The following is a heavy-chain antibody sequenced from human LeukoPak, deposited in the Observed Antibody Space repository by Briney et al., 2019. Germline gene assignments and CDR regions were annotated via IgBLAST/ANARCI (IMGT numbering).Heavy chain of an antibody. J-gene: IGHJ5*02. Sequence: SETLSLTCTVPSYSISSGYYWGWIRQPPGKGLEWIGSIYYSGNTYYNPSLKSRVTISVDTSKNQFSLKLSSVTAADTAVYYCARVPHGETIFGVVLYWFDPWGQGTLVTVSS. D-gene: IGHD3-3*01. V-gene: IGHV4-38-2*02. CDR3: ARVPHGETIFGVVLYWFDP. CDR2: IYYSGNT. CDR1: SYSISSGYY.